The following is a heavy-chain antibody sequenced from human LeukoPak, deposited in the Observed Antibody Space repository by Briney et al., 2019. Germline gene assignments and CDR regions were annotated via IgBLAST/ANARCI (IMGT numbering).Heavy chain of an antibody. J-gene: IGHJ2*01. CDR3: ASLGAGPDWYFDL. D-gene: IGHD6-13*01. CDR1: GGTFSSYA. V-gene: IGHV1-69*13. Sequence: SVKISCKASGGTFSSYAISWVRQAPGQGLEWMGGIIPIFGTANYAQKFQGRVTITADESTSTAYMELSGLRSEDTAVYYCASLGAGPDWYFDLWGRGTLVTVSS. CDR2: IIPIFGTA.